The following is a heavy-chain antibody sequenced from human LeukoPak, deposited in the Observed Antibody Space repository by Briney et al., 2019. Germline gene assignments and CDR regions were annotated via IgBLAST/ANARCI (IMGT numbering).Heavy chain of an antibody. Sequence: GGSLRLSCSASGFTFSSYAMSWVRQAPGKGLEWVSAISGSGGSTYYADSVKGRFTISRDNSKNTLYLQMNSLRAEDTAVYYCAKVFYDSSGQPRGLFDYWGQGTLVTVSS. V-gene: IGHV3-23*01. D-gene: IGHD3-22*01. CDR1: GFTFSSYA. J-gene: IGHJ4*02. CDR2: ISGSGGST. CDR3: AKVFYDSSGQPRGLFDY.